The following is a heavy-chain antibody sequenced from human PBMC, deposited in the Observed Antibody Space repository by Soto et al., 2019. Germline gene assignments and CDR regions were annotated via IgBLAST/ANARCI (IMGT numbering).Heavy chain of an antibody. Sequence: PGGSLRLSCAASGFTFSSYGMHWVRQAPGKGLEWVAVIWYDGSNKYYADSVKGRFTISRDNSKNTLYLQMNSLRAEDTAVYYCAREDGSGWYLNFDYWGQGTLVTVSS. D-gene: IGHD6-19*01. J-gene: IGHJ4*02. CDR2: IWYDGSNK. CDR1: GFTFSSYG. CDR3: AREDGSGWYLNFDY. V-gene: IGHV3-33*01.